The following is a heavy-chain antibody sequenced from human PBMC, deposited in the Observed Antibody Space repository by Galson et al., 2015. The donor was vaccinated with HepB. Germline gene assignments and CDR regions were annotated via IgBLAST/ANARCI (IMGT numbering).Heavy chain of an antibody. CDR1: RFIFSSFS. CDR3: VRERDYDFWSGTLDH. D-gene: IGHD3-3*01. Sequence: SLRLSCAASRFIFSSFSMNWVRQAPGKGLEWVAYISATGGTTHYADSVKGRFTISRDNVKKSLYLQMSRLRAEDTAVYYCVRERDYDFWSGTLDHWGQGTLVTVSS. V-gene: IGHV3-48*01. CDR2: ISATGGTT. J-gene: IGHJ4*02.